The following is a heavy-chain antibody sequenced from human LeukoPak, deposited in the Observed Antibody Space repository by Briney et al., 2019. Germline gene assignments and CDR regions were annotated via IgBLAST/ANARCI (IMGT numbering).Heavy chain of an antibody. D-gene: IGHD5-24*01. Sequence: PSETLSLTCTVSGGSISSSSYYWGWIRQPPGKGLEWIGSIYYSGSTYYNPSLKSRVTISVDTSKNQFSLKLSSVTAADTAVYYCARVASELVARDGYPFDYGGQEPLVPVPS. J-gene: IGHJ4*02. CDR2: IYYSGST. V-gene: IGHV4-39*07. CDR1: GGSISSSSYY. CDR3: ARVASELVARDGYPFDY.